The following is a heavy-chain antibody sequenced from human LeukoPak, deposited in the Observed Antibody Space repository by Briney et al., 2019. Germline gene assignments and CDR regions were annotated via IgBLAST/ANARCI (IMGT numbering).Heavy chain of an antibody. J-gene: IGHJ3*02. CDR1: GFTFSSYS. Sequence: GGSLRLSCAASGFTFSSYSMNWVRQAPGKGLEWVSVIYSGGSTYYADSVKGRFTISRDNSKNTLYLQMNSLRAEDTAVYYCAREDEQHRLAFDIWGQGTMVTVSS. CDR2: IYSGGST. CDR3: AREDEQHRLAFDI. V-gene: IGHV3-53*01. D-gene: IGHD6-25*01.